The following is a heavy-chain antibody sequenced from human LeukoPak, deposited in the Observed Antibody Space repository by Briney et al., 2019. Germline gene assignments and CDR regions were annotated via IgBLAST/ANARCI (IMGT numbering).Heavy chain of an antibody. V-gene: IGHV4-4*07. CDR1: GDSISSFY. Sequence: TSETLSLTCTVSGDSISSFYWSWIRQPAAKGEEWIGRIYSSGSTNYNPSLESRVTMSVDTSTNQLSLKLSSVTAADTAVYYCARDVVAAAGTWDYWGQGTLVTVSS. D-gene: IGHD6-13*01. CDR3: ARDVVAAAGTWDY. J-gene: IGHJ4*02. CDR2: IYSSGST.